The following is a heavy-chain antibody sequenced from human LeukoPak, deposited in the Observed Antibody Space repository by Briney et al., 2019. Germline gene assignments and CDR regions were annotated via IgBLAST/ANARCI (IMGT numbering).Heavy chain of an antibody. J-gene: IGHJ4*02. CDR1: GGSISSYY. D-gene: IGHD6-13*01. V-gene: IGHV4-59*01. Sequence: SETLSLTCTVSGGSISSYYWSWIRQPPGKGLEWIGYIYYSGSTNYNPSLKSRVTISVDTSKNQFSLKLSSVTAADTAVYYCARVPLRVRKGIAAAGQYYFDYWGQGTLVTVSS. CDR2: IYYSGST. CDR3: ARVPLRVRKGIAAAGQYYFDY.